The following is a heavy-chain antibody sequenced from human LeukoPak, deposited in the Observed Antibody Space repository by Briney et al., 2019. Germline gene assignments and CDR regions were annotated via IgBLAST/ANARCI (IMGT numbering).Heavy chain of an antibody. D-gene: IGHD3-10*01. V-gene: IGHV1-2*02. J-gene: IGHJ4*02. CDR2: INPNSGGT. CDR3: AGHSGGPFDS. CDR1: GYTFTGYY. Sequence: ASVKVSCKASGYTFTGYYMHWVRQAPGQGLEWMALINPNSGGTNYAQKFQGRVTMTRDTSTGTAYMELSRLRSDDTAVYYCAGHSGGPFDSWGRGALVTVSS.